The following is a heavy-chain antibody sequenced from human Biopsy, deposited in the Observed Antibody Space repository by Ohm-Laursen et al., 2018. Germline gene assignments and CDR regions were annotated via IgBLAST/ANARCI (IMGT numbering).Heavy chain of an antibody. J-gene: IGHJ4*02. D-gene: IGHD4-11*01. CDR3: AKDKGAHINYGDLYYFDS. Sequence: SLRLSCSASRFTFEDYAMHWVRLTPGKGLEWVSGIDWNRGSIAYGDSVKGRFTISRDNGRNFLYLQMSSLRVEDTALYFCAKDKGAHINYGDLYYFDSWGPGTMVTVSA. V-gene: IGHV3-9*01. CDR2: IDWNRGSI. CDR1: RFTFEDYA.